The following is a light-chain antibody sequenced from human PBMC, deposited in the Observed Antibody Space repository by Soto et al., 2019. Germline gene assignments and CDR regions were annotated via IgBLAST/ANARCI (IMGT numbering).Light chain of an antibody. CDR1: SSDVGGYNY. J-gene: IGLJ2*01. CDR3: SSYTSSSTLVI. CDR2: DVS. Sequence: QSALTQPASVSGSPGQSITISCTGTSSDVGGYNYVSWYQQHPGKAPKLMMYDVSNRPSGVSNRFSGPKSGNTASLTISGLQAEDEADYYCSSYTSSSTLVIFGGGTKVTVL. V-gene: IGLV2-14*01.